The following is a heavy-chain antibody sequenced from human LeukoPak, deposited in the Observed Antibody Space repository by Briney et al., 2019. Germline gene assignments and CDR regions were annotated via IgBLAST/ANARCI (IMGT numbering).Heavy chain of an antibody. CDR1: GYTFTVKF. D-gene: IGHD3-22*01. V-gene: IGHV1-2*02. CDR3: AIENYYDSSGYSKAFDH. Sequence: ASVKVSCKTSGYTFTVKFLHWLRQAPGQGLEWMGGIEANSGGAVYGQNFRGRVTVTRDTSVSTAYMELSRLRYDDTAVYYCAIENYYDSSGYSKAFDHWGQGTLVTVSS. CDR2: IEANSGGA. J-gene: IGHJ4*02.